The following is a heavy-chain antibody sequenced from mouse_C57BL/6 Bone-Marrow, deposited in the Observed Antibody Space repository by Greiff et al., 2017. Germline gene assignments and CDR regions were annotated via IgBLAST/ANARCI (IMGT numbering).Heavy chain of an antibody. CDR3: AREGLLRAWFAY. V-gene: IGHV1-69*01. CDR2: IDPSASYT. D-gene: IGHD1-1*01. CDR1: GYTFTSYW. Sequence: VQLQQPGAELVMPGASVKLSCKASGYTFTSYWMHWVKQRPGQGLEWIGEIDPSASYTNYNQKFKGKSTLTVDKSSSTAYMQLSSLTSEDSAVYYCAREGLLRAWFAYWGQGTLVTVSA. J-gene: IGHJ3*01.